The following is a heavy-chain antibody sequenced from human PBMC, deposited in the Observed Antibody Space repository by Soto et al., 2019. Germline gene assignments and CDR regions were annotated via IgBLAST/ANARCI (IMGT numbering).Heavy chain of an antibody. J-gene: IGHJ6*02. D-gene: IGHD3-22*01. Sequence: GGSLRLSCAASGFTFSSYGMHWVRQAPGKGLEWVAVIWYDGSNKYYADSVKGRFTISRDNSKNTLYLQMNSLRAEDTAVYYCARDRLDSSGYFILLQTTYYYYGMDVWGQGTTVTVSS. CDR2: IWYDGSNK. CDR3: ARDRLDSSGYFILLQTTYYYYGMDV. CDR1: GFTFSSYG. V-gene: IGHV3-33*01.